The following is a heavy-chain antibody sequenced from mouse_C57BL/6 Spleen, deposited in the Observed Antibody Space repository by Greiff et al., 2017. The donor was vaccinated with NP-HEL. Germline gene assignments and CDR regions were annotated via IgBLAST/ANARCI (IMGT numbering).Heavy chain of an antibody. Sequence: QVQLKESGAELVKPGASVKISCKASGYAFSSYWMNWVKQRPGKGLEWIGQIYPGDGDTNYNGKFKGKATLTADKSSSTAYMQLSSLTSEDSAVYFCARWGYDYGDYYAMDYWGQGTSVTVSS. J-gene: IGHJ4*01. D-gene: IGHD2-4*01. CDR2: IYPGDGDT. CDR1: GYAFSSYW. V-gene: IGHV1-80*01. CDR3: ARWGYDYGDYYAMDY.